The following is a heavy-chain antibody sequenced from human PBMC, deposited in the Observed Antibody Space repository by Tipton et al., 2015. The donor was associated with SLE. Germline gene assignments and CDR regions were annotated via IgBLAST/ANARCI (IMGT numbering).Heavy chain of an antibody. D-gene: IGHD6-19*01. CDR3: AREPLGYSSGWPTGPAFDI. CDR2: IYYSGST. J-gene: IGHJ3*02. V-gene: IGHV4-59*01. CDR1: GGSISSYY. Sequence: TLSLTCTVSGGSISSYYWSWIRQPPGKGLEWIGYIYYSGSTNYNPSLKSRVTISVDTSKNQFSLKLSSVTAADTAVYYCAREPLGYSSGWPTGPAFDIWGQGTMVTVSS.